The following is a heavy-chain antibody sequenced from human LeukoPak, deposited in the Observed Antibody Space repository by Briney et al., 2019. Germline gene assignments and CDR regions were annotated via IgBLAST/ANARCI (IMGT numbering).Heavy chain of an antibody. Sequence: SVKVSGMASGGTFSSYAISWVRQAPGQGLEWMGGIIPIFGTANYAQKFQGRVTITTDESTCTAYMELSSLRSEDTAVYYCATLTYGHSYGYFGYWGQGTLVTVSS. V-gene: IGHV1-69*05. D-gene: IGHD5-18*01. CDR1: GGTFSSYA. J-gene: IGHJ4*02. CDR3: ATLTYGHSYGYFGY. CDR2: IIPIFGTA.